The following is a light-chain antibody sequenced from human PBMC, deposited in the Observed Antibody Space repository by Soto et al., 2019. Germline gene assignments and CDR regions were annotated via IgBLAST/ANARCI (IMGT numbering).Light chain of an antibody. CDR3: QQCYMGWT. J-gene: IGKJ1*01. Sequence: DIQMTQSPSTLSASVGDRVTITCRASQSIGRFLAWYQHQPGKAPKLLIYDASTLESGVPSRCSGTGSGTEFTCYITSLQPEDFGTYYCQQCYMGWTFGQGTKVDFK. CDR2: DAS. V-gene: IGKV1-5*01. CDR1: QSIGRF.